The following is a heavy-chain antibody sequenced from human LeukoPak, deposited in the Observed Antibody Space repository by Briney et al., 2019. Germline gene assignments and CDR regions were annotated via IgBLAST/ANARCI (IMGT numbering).Heavy chain of an antibody. CDR2: IYHSGST. J-gene: IGHJ4*02. CDR3: ARGGDYFDS. CDR1: GGSISTGGYS. V-gene: IGHV4-30-2*01. Sequence: SQTLSLTCAVSGGSISTGGYSWSWIRQPPGKGLQWIGYIYHSGSTYSTPSLKSRVTISVDTSKNQFSLKLNSVTAADTAVYYCARGGDYFDSWGRGTLVTVSS.